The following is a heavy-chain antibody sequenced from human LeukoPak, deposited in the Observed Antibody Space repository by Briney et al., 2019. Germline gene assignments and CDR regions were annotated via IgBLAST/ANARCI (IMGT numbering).Heavy chain of an antibody. J-gene: IGHJ4*02. V-gene: IGHV3-13*04. Sequence: GGSLRLSCAASGFTFSSYDMHWVRQATGKGLEWVSVIGTSGDTYYAGPVKGRFTISRENAKNSLYLQMNSLTAGDTAVYFCSRVGSSGWPNYFDSWGQGTLVTVSS. CDR2: IGTSGDT. D-gene: IGHD6-19*01. CDR3: SRVGSSGWPNYFDS. CDR1: GFTFSSYD.